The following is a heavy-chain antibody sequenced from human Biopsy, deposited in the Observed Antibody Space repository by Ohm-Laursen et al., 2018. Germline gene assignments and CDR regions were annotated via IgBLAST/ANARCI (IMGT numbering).Heavy chain of an antibody. J-gene: IGHJ4*02. D-gene: IGHD4-17*01. CDR1: GYPFITYG. CDR2: ISAYNGHT. CDR3: ARDPHGEGRDYGSYFDY. Sequence: SVKVSCKASGYPFITYGISWVRQAPGQGLEWMGWISAYNGHTKFARKFQDRATMTTDTSTTTAYMDLRSLRSDDTAVYYCARDPHGEGRDYGSYFDYWGQGTLVTVSS. V-gene: IGHV1-18*01.